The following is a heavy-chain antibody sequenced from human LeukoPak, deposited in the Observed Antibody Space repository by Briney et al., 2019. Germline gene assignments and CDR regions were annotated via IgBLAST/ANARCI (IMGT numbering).Heavy chain of an antibody. J-gene: IGHJ4*02. Sequence: GGSLRLSCAASEFTFSSYSMNWVRQAPGKGLEWVSYITNSGNSKSYADSVKGRFTISRDNTKNSLYLQMNSLRAEDTAVFYCARDQYDTWSRRGNFDSWGQGTLVIVSS. CDR3: ARDQYDTWSRRGNFDS. D-gene: IGHD3-3*01. CDR2: ITNSGNSK. CDR1: EFTFSSYS. V-gene: IGHV3-48*04.